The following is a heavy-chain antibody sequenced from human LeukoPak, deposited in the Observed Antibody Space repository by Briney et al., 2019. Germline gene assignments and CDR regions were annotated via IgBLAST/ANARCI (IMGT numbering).Heavy chain of an antibody. Sequence: GGSLRLSCAASGFTFSSYAMHWVRQAPGKGLEYVSAISSNGGSTYYANSVKGRFTISRDNSKNTLYLQMGSLRAEDMAVYYCARELELRRGEDYFDYWGQGTLVTVSS. D-gene: IGHD1-7*01. V-gene: IGHV3-64*01. CDR2: ISSNGGST. CDR3: ARELELRRGEDYFDY. CDR1: GFTFSSYA. J-gene: IGHJ4*02.